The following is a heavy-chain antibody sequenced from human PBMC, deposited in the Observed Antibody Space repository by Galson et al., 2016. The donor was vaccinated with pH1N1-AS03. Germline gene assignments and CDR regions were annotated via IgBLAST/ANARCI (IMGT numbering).Heavy chain of an antibody. CDR1: GYTFGDYY. J-gene: IGHJ5*02. D-gene: IGHD3-10*01. CDR3: AFSYQTGSHMRLDP. V-gene: IGHV1-69-2*01. CDR2: IDQEDDKT. Sequence: VKVSCKVSGYTFGDYYVHWVQQAPGKGLEWMGLIDQEDDKTIYAEKFQARVTITADTSTDTAYLVLSSLRSEDTAVYYCAFSYQTGSHMRLDPWGQGTLVTVSS.